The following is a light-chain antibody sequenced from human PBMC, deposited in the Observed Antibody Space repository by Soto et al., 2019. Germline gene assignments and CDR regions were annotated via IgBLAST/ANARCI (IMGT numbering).Light chain of an antibody. J-gene: IGKJ2*01. V-gene: IGKV2-24*01. Sequence: DIVMTQTPLSSPVTLGQPASISCRSSQSLVHNDGNSYLSWLQQRPGQPPRLLIYKISKRFSGVTDRFSGSGAGTDFTLKISRVEAEDVGVYHCMQATQFPYTFGQGTKLEIK. CDR1: QSLVHNDGNSY. CDR2: KIS. CDR3: MQATQFPYT.